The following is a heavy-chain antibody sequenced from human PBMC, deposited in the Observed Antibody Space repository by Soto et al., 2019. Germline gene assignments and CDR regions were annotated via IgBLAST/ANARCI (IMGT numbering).Heavy chain of an antibody. J-gene: IGHJ6*02. CDR3: AREGKPPGVYYYYGMDV. D-gene: IGHD2-8*01. CDR2: ISSSGSTI. V-gene: IGHV3-11*01. Sequence: PGGSLRLSCAASGFTFSDYYMSWIRQAPGKGLEWVSYISSSGSTIYYADSVKGRFTISRDNAKNSVYMQMNSLRAEDTAVYYCAREGKPPGVYYYYGMDVWGQGTTVTVSS. CDR1: GFTFSDYY.